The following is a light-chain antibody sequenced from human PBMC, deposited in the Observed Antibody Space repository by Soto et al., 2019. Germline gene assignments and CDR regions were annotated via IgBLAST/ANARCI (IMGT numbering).Light chain of an antibody. V-gene: IGKV3-20*01. CDR3: QQYGSSPPSFT. CDR2: GAS. CDR1: QSVNSTY. J-gene: IGKJ2*01. Sequence: EIVLTQSPGTLSLSPGERVTLSCRASQSVNSTYLAWYQQKPGQAPRLLIYGASTRATGIPDRFSGSESGTDFTLTISRLEPEDFAVYYCQQYGSSPPSFTFGQGTKLEIK.